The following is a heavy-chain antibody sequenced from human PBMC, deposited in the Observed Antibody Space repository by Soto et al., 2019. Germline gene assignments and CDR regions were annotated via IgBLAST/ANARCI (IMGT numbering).Heavy chain of an antibody. CDR1: GFTFSSYA. V-gene: IGHV3-23*01. D-gene: IGHD3-3*01. Sequence: EVQLLESGGGLVQPGGSLRLSCAASGFTFSSYAMSWVRQAPGKGLEWVSAISGSGGSTYYADSVKGRFTISRDNSKNTRYLQMNSRRAEDTAVYYCAKNYDFWSGPQFDYWGQGTLVTVSS. CDR3: AKNYDFWSGPQFDY. CDR2: ISGSGGST. J-gene: IGHJ4*02.